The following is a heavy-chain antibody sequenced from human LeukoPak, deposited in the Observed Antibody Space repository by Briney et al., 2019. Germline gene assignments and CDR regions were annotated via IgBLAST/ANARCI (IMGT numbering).Heavy chain of an antibody. V-gene: IGHV4-59*01. Sequence: SQTLSLTCTVSGGSISSYYWSWIRQPPGKGLEWIGYIYYSGSTNYNPSLKSRVTISVDTSKNQFSLKLRSVTAADTAVYYCARDEKYPYYFHYWGQGTLVTVSS. CDR3: ARDEKYPYYFHY. CDR1: GGSISSYY. CDR2: IYYSGST. J-gene: IGHJ4*02. D-gene: IGHD2-2*01.